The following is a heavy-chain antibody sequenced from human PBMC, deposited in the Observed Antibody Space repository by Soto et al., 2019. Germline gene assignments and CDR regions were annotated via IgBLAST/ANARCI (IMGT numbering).Heavy chain of an antibody. V-gene: IGHV3-30-3*01. CDR2: ISYDGSNK. Sequence: QVQLVESGGGVVQPGRSLRLSCAASGFTFSSYAMHWVRQAPGKGLEWVAVISYDGSNKYYADSVKGRFTISRDNSKNSLYLQMNSLRAEDTAVYYWVRERLNYYDSSGFFPTGYFDLWGRGTLVTVSS. CDR3: VRERLNYYDSSGFFPTGYFDL. D-gene: IGHD3-22*01. J-gene: IGHJ2*01. CDR1: GFTFSSYA.